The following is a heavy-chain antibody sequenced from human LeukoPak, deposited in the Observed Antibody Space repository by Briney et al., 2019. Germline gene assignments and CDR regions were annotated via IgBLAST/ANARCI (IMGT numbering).Heavy chain of an antibody. CDR2: ISAYNGNT. D-gene: IGHD3-22*01. J-gene: IGHJ4*02. CDR1: GGTFSSYA. V-gene: IGHV1-18*01. CDR3: AREHDSSGYYRNFDY. Sequence: GASVKVSCKASGGTFSSYAISWVRQAPGQGLEWMGWISAYNGNTNYAQKLQGRVTMTTDTSTSTAYMELRSLRSDDTAVYYCAREHDSSGYYRNFDYWGQGTLVTVSS.